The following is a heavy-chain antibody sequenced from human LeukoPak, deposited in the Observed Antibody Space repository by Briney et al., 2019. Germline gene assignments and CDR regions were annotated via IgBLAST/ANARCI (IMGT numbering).Heavy chain of an antibody. D-gene: IGHD1-26*01. V-gene: IGHV1-18*01. CDR1: GYTFTSYS. CDR3: ARGLGGSGSYFLTIAY. CDR2: ISAYNGNT. Sequence: ASVTVSCKASGYTFTSYSINWVRLAPGHGLEWMGWISAYNGNTKYAQKVQGRVTMTTDTSTSTAYMELRSLRSDDTAVYYCARGLGGSGSYFLTIAYCGQGSPVTVSS. J-gene: IGHJ4*02.